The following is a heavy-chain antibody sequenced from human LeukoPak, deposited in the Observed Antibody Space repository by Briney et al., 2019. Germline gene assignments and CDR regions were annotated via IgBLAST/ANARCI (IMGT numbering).Heavy chain of an antibody. J-gene: IGHJ6*03. V-gene: IGHV4-39*07. CDR1: GGSISSSSYY. D-gene: IGHD5-12*01. Sequence: SETLSLTCTVSGGSISSSSYYWGWIRQPPGKGLEWIGSIYYSGSTYYNPSLKSRVTISVDTSKNQFSLKLSSVTAADTAVYYCARVDIVAIGGYYYYYMDVWGKGTTVTVSS. CDR3: ARVDIVAIGGYYYYYMDV. CDR2: IYYSGST.